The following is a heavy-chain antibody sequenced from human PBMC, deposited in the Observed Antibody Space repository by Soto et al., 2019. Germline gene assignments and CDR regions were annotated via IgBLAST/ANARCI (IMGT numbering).Heavy chain of an antibody. V-gene: IGHV1-18*01. CDR3: ARELNTESSAYYSFAF. CDR2: VSTNDDRT. CDR1: GFTFTAYG. Sequence: VKVSCKTSGFTFTAYGLAWLRQAPGQRPEWMGWVSTNDDRTNYAQKFQGRVTMTTDRSTTTTYMELRSLRADDTAVYYCARELNTESSAYYSFAFWGQGTLVTVSS. J-gene: IGHJ4*02. D-gene: IGHD3-22*01.